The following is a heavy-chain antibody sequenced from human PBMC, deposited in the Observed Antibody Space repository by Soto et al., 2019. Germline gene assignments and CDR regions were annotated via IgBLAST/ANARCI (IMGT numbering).Heavy chain of an antibody. CDR1: DFTFSDAW. D-gene: IGHD6-19*01. CDR3: VGVSLAGS. J-gene: IGHJ4*02. Sequence: PGGSLRLSCAASDFTFSDAWMNWVRQAPGKGLEWVANIKEDGSDKYYVDSVKGRFTISRDNAKNSLYLQMNSLRAEDTAVYYCVGVSLAGSWGQGTLVTVSS. V-gene: IGHV3-7*01. CDR2: IKEDGSDK.